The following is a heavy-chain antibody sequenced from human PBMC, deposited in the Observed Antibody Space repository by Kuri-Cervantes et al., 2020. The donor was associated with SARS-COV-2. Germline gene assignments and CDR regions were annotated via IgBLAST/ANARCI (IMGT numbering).Heavy chain of an antibody. CDR3: AGGGYDSPIFYYYGMDV. V-gene: IGHV3-69-1*01. Sequence: GESLKISCAASGFTFSTYAMHWVRQAPGKGLEWVSSISSSSTIYYADSVKGRFTISRDNAKNSLYLQMNSLRDEDTAVYYCAGGGYDSPIFYYYGMDVWGQGTTVTVSS. J-gene: IGHJ6*02. CDR2: ISSSSTI. CDR1: GFTFSTYA. D-gene: IGHD5-12*01.